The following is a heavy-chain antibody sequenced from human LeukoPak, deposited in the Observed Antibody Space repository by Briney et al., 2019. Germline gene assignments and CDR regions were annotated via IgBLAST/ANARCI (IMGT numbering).Heavy chain of an antibody. CDR2: MNPNSGNT. V-gene: IGHV1-8*01. D-gene: IGHD3-10*01. CDR3: ARASLFVSRFGDSKSSYYYGMDV. J-gene: IGHJ6*02. CDR1: GYTFTSYD. Sequence: ASVKVSCKASGYTFTSYDINWVRQATGQGLEWMGWMNPNSGNTGYAQKFQGRVTMTRNTSISTAYMELSSLRPEDTAVYYCARASLFVSRFGDSKSSYYYGMDVWGQGTTVTVSS.